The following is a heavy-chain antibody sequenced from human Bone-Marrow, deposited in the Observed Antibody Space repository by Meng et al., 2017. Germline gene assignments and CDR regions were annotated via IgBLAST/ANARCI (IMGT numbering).Heavy chain of an antibody. CDR1: GGSISSYY. CDR3: ARGRPPYSSDWARSTFDY. J-gene: IGHJ4*02. Sequence: GSLRLSCTVSGGSISSYYWSWIRQPPGKGLEWIGYIYYSGSTYYNPSLKSRVTISVDTSKNQFSLKLSSVTAADTAVYYCARGRPPYSSDWARSTFDYWGQGTLVTVSS. CDR2: IYYSGST. D-gene: IGHD6-19*01. V-gene: IGHV4-59*12.